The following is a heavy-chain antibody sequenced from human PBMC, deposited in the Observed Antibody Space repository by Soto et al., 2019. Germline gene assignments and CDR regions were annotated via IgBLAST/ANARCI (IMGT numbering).Heavy chain of an antibody. D-gene: IGHD3-16*02. Sequence: TGGSLRLSCAASGFTFSNAWMSWVRQAPGKGLEWVGRIKSKTDGGTTDYAAPVKGRFTISRDDSKNTLYLQMNSLKTEDTAVYYCTTKAVIMITFGGVIVDDYWGQGTLVTVSS. V-gene: IGHV3-15*01. J-gene: IGHJ4*02. CDR1: GFTFSNAW. CDR3: TTKAVIMITFGGVIVDDY. CDR2: IKSKTDGGTT.